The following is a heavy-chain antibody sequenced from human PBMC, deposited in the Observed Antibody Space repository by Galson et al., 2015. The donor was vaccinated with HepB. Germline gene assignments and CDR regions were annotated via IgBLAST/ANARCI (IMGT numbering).Heavy chain of an antibody. J-gene: IGHJ4*02. CDR3: ASRRAASPSARGIDY. CDR2: INANSGGA. V-gene: IGHV1-2*02. CDR1: GYTFTGYY. D-gene: IGHD2-2*01. Sequence: SVKGSCKASGYTFTGYYMHWMRQAPGQGLVWMGGINANSGGANDAQKFQGRVTMTRNTSTNTAYMELSSLRSEDTAVYYCASRRAASPSARGIDYWGQGTLVTVSS.